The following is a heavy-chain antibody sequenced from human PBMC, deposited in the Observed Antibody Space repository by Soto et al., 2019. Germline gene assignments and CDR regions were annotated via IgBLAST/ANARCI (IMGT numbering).Heavy chain of an antibody. D-gene: IGHD6-19*01. CDR2: IYGGGTT. J-gene: IGHJ4*02. CDR3: VQTTGWPGFDF. CDR1: GFAVSSKY. V-gene: IGHV3-53*01. Sequence: LRLSCAASGFAVSSKYMTWVRQAPGKGLEWVSVIYGGGTTYYADSVKGRFTISRDTSKNTLYLQMNSLRAEDTAVYYCVQTTGWPGFDFWGQGTLVTVSS.